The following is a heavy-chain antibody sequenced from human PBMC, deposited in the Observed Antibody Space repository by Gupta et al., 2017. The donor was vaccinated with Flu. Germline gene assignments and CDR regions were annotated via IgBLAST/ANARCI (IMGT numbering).Heavy chain of an antibody. CDR3: VRERGPFDGFDI. J-gene: IGHJ3*02. CDR2: IWSNVNNK. D-gene: IGHD3-10*01. Sequence: VRQAPVKGLGWVAVIWSNVNNKYYADSVRGRFTFSRDNSKNTMYLQMSSLRVKDTAVYYCVRERGPFDGFDIWGQGTMVTVSS. V-gene: IGHV3-33*01.